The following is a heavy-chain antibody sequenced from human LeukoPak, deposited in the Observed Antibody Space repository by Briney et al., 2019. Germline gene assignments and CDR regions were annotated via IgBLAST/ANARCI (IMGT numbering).Heavy chain of an antibody. V-gene: IGHV3-23*01. Sequence: GGSLRLSCIASGFXLSSYAMSWVRQAPGKGLEWVSHIGNAGRRDYADSVKGRFTISRDNSRNTLYLQMNNLRAEDTAVYYCAKDNPGDYVRYFDYWGQGTLATVSS. CDR3: AKDNPGDYVRYFDY. CDR2: IGNAGRR. D-gene: IGHD4-17*01. J-gene: IGHJ4*02. CDR1: GFXLSSYA.